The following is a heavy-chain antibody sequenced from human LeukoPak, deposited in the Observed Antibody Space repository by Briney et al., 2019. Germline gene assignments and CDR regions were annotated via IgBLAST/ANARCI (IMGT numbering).Heavy chain of an antibody. Sequence: ASVKVSCKASGYTFTSYAMHWVRQAPGQRLEWMGWINAGNGNTKYSQKFQGRVTITRDTSARAAYMELRSLRSEDTPLYYCARGYCSRTSCYTPYYYYGMDVWGQGTTVTVSS. V-gene: IGHV1-3*01. CDR1: GYTFTSYA. CDR2: INAGNGNT. D-gene: IGHD2-2*02. J-gene: IGHJ6*02. CDR3: ARGYCSRTSCYTPYYYYGMDV.